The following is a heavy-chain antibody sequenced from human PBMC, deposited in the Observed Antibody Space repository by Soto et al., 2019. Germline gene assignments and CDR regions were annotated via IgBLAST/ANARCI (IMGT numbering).Heavy chain of an antibody. V-gene: IGHV3-30-3*01. J-gene: IGHJ4*02. D-gene: IGHD4-17*01. Sequence: QVQVVESGGGVVQPGRSLRLSCVASGFTFSTYAMHWVRQAPGKGLEWMAVISYDGSNQYYADSVKGRFTISRDNSQNTLYLQMNSLRTEDTAVYHCARANYDYRDAFDYWGQGTLVTVSS. CDR3: ARANYDYRDAFDY. CDR2: ISYDGSNQ. CDR1: GFTFSTYA.